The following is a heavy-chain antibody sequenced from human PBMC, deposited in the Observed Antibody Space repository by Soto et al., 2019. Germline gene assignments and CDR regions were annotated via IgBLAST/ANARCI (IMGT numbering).Heavy chain of an antibody. D-gene: IGHD2-21*01. V-gene: IGHV4-34*01. CDR3: ARDKIAGLFDY. J-gene: IGHJ4*02. CDR2: INHSGST. Sequence: SETLSLTCAVYGGSFSGYYWTWIRQPPGTGLEWIGEINHSGSTNYNPSLKSRVTISVDTSKNQFSLKLTSVTAADTAVYYFARDKIAGLFDYWGPGTLVTVSS. CDR1: GGSFSGYY.